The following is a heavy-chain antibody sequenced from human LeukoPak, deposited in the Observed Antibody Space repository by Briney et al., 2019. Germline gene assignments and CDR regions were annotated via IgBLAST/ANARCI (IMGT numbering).Heavy chain of an antibody. V-gene: IGHV1-18*01. CDR3: ARDSYSHYYMDV. CDR1: GYTFTSYG. D-gene: IGHD2-21*01. CDR2: ISAYNGNT. J-gene: IGHJ6*03. Sequence: ASVKVSCKASGYTFTSYGISWVRQAPGQGLEWMGWISAYNGNTNYAQKLQGRVTMTTDSSTSTAYMELRSLRSDDTAVYYCARDSYSHYYMDVWGKGTTVTVSS.